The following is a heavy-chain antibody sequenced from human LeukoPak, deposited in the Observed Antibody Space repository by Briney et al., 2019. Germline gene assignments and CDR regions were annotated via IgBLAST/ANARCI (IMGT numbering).Heavy chain of an antibody. CDR3: AREAFGSGSYPDF. D-gene: IGHD3-10*01. CDR2: IWHDGSHK. CDR1: GFAFNTYA. V-gene: IGHV3-33*01. Sequence: PGRPLRLSCAASGFAFNTYAMHWVRQAPGQGLEWVALIWHDGSHKFYSNSVRGQFTISRDNSKNTVSLQMNNLRPEDTAVYYCAREAFGSGSYPDFWGQGTLVTVSS. J-gene: IGHJ4*02.